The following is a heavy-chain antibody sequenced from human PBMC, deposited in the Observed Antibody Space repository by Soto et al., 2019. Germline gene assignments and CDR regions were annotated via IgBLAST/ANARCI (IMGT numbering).Heavy chain of an antibody. CDR1: GGTFSSYA. CDR2: IIPIFGTA. CDR3: ASRALHPGWGEDDDYPYFQH. Sequence: GASVKVSCKASGGTFSSYAISWVRQAPGQGLEWMGGIIPIFGTANYAQKFQGRVTITADESTSTAYMELSSLRSEDTAVYYCASRALHPGWGEDDDYPYFQHWGQGTLVTVSS. D-gene: IGHD3-16*01. V-gene: IGHV1-69*13. J-gene: IGHJ1*01.